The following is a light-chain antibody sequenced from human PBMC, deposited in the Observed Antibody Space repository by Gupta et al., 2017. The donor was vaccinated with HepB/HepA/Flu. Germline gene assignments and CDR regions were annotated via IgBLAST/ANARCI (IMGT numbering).Light chain of an antibody. Sequence: SDLTQPPSVSVSPGQRASIPCSGAKLGNEYTSWYQQRPGPPPKVVVYQDNKRPAGLPERFSGSTSGNTATLTISGTQTMEAAVYYCQSWDRNTVIFGGGTKLTVL. CDR1: KLGNEY. CDR3: QSWDRNTVI. J-gene: IGLJ2*01. V-gene: IGLV3-1*01. CDR2: QDN.